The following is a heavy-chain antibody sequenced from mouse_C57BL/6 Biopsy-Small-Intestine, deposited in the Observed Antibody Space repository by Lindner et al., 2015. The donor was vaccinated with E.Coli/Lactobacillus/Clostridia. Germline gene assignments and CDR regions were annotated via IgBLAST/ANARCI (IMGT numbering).Heavy chain of an antibody. Sequence: VQLQESGAENVKPGASVKMPCKASGYTFTNNWLTWVKQNPGQGLEWIGDIYPGSGSTNYNEKFKSKATLTVDTSSSTAYMQLSGLTSEDSAVYYCAYYDYDEGFAYWGQGTLVTVS. CDR2: IYPGSGST. J-gene: IGHJ3*01. D-gene: IGHD2-4*01. CDR3: AYYDYDEGFAY. CDR1: GYTFTNNW. V-gene: IGHV1-55*01.